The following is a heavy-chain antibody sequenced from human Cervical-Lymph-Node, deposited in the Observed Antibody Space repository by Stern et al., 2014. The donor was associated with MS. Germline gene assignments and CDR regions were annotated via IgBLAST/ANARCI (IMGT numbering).Heavy chain of an antibody. CDR1: GFTFSSYT. D-gene: IGHD4-23*01. Sequence: EVQLVQSGGGLVKPGGSLRLSCAAAGFTFSSYTMNWVRQAPGKGLEWLSSISSSGTYIYYADSVKGRFTISRDNAKNSLSLQMNSLRAEDTAMYYCARDYGGNFPQFDFWGQGTLVTVSS. J-gene: IGHJ4*02. CDR2: ISSSGTYI. CDR3: ARDYGGNFPQFDF. V-gene: IGHV3-21*01.